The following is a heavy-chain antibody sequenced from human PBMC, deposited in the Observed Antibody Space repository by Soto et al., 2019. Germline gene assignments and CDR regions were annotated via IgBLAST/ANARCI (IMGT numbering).Heavy chain of an antibody. CDR1: VYTFTDYY. CDR3: ARDRGYEPLQTRLFDY. J-gene: IGHJ4*02. V-gene: IGHV1-2*02. CDR2: MSPKSGGS. D-gene: IGHD3-3*01. Sequence: XSVKVSCKASVYTFTDYYIHWVRQAPGQGLEWMGWMSPKSGGSSHAQQFQGRFTISRDNSKNTLYLQMNSLRAEDTAVYYCARDRGYEPLQTRLFDYWGQGTLVTVSS.